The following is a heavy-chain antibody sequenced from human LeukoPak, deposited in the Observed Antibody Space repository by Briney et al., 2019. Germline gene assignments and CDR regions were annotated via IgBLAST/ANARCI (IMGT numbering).Heavy chain of an antibody. Sequence: PGGSLRLSCAASGFTFSSYSMNWVRQAPGKGLEWVSSISSSSSYIYYADSVKGRFTISRDNAKNSLYLQMNSLRAEDTAVYYCARDRWFGEPNWFDPWGQGTLVTVSS. D-gene: IGHD3-10*01. CDR2: ISSSSSYI. V-gene: IGHV3-21*01. CDR1: GFTFSSYS. CDR3: ARDRWFGEPNWFDP. J-gene: IGHJ5*02.